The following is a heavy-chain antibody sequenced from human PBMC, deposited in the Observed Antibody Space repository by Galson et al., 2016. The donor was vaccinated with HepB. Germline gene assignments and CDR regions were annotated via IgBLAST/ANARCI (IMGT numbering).Heavy chain of an antibody. V-gene: IGHV4-4*07. CDR2: IDNSGST. CDR1: GGSISSYY. Sequence: SETLSLTCTVSGGSISSYYWSWIRQPAGKGLEWIGRIDNSGSTHYNPSLKSRVTMSLDTSENQFSLKLSSVTAADTAVYYCVRDGRAPGYCTSSTCRPYYYYGMDVWGKGTTVSVSS. D-gene: IGHD2-2*01. CDR3: VRDGRAPGYCTSSTCRPYYYYGMDV. J-gene: IGHJ6*04.